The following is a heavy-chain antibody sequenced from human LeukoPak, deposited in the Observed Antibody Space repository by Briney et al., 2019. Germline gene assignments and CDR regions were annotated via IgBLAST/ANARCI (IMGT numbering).Heavy chain of an antibody. CDR1: GYTFTNYG. Sequence: ASVKVSCKASGYTFTNYGISWVRQAPGQGLEWMGWISAYDGNTNYLQKFQGRVTMTTDTATSTAYMELRSLRSDDTAVYYCARDKVIASAGTPNRFDPWGQGTLVTVSS. J-gene: IGHJ5*02. CDR2: ISAYDGNT. D-gene: IGHD6-13*01. CDR3: ARDKVIASAGTPNRFDP. V-gene: IGHV1-18*01.